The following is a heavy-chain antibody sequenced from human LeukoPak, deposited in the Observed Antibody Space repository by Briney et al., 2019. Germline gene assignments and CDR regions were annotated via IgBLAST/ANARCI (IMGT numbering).Heavy chain of an antibody. CDR3: ARDGCSGSYSGYFDY. CDR1: GFTFSSYA. CDR2: ISYDGSNK. D-gene: IGHD1-26*01. V-gene: IGHV3-30*04. Sequence: TGGSLRLSCAASGFTFSSYAMHWVRQAPGKGLEWVAVISYDGSNKYYADSVKGRFTISRDNSKNTLYLQMNSLRAEDTAVYYCARDGCSGSYSGYFDYWGQGTLVTVSS. J-gene: IGHJ4*02.